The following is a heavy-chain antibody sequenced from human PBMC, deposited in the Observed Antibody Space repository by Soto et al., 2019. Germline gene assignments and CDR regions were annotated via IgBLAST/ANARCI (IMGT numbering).Heavy chain of an antibody. V-gene: IGHV4-59*08. CDR2: IYYSGST. J-gene: IGHJ4*02. Sequence: SETLSLTCTVSGGSITNYYRSWIRQPPGKGLEWIGYIYYSGSTNYNPSLKSRVTISVDTSKNQFSLKLNSMTAADTAVYYCARHNYGSGSTYFDYWGQGTLVTVSS. D-gene: IGHD3-10*01. CDR3: ARHNYGSGSTYFDY. CDR1: GGSITNYY.